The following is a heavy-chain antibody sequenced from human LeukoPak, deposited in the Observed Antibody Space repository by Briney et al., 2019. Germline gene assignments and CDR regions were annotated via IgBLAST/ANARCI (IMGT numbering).Heavy chain of an antibody. CDR3: ARKVVVAATNWFDP. J-gene: IGHJ5*02. D-gene: IGHD2-15*01. CDR2: IKQDGSEK. CDR1: GFTFSNYW. V-gene: IGHV3-7*03. Sequence: GGSLRLSCAASGFTFSNYWMTWFRQAPGKGLEWVANIKQDGSEKNSVDSVKGRFTISRDNAKDSLYLQMNSLRAEDTAVYYCARKVVVAATNWFDPWGQGTLVTVSS.